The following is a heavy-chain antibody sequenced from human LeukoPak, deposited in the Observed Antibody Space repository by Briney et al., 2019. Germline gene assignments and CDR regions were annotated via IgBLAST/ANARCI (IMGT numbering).Heavy chain of an antibody. CDR2: ITSSGSTI. CDR3: ARCSDWGGDY. Sequence: GRCLTLACAASGFTFSDYHMSWFRQAPGKGLEWLSYITSSGSTIYYADSVKGRFTTSRDNAKNSLYLQMNSLRADDTAVYYCARCSDWGGDYWGQGTLVTVSS. J-gene: IGHJ4*02. CDR1: GFTFSDYH. D-gene: IGHD3-16*01. V-gene: IGHV3-11*04.